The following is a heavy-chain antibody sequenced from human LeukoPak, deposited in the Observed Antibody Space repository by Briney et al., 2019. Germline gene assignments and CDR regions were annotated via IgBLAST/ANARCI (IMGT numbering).Heavy chain of an antibody. CDR3: ARGGRDYGSGSYRRTYFDD. V-gene: IGHV4-34*01. Sequence: PSETLSLTCAVYGWSFSGYYWSWIRQPPGKGLEWMGEINHSGSTNYNPSLKSRVTISVDTSKNQFSLKLSSVAAADTAVYYCARGGRDYGSGSYRRTYFDDWGQGTLGTVSS. D-gene: IGHD3-10*01. J-gene: IGHJ4*02. CDR2: INHSGST. CDR1: GWSFSGYY.